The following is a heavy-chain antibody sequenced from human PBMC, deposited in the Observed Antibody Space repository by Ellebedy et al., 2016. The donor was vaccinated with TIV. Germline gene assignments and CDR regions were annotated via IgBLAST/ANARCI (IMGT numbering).Heavy chain of an antibody. CDR1: GYRFTNSW. Sequence: GESLKISCKAFGYRFTNSWIAWVRQRPGKGLEWMGVIYPGDFKTRYSPSFQGQVTMSVDKSISTAYLQWSGLKASDTARYYCARPRSPYYDPTYFDYWGQGTLVTVSS. J-gene: IGHJ4*02. CDR2: IYPGDFKT. CDR3: ARPRSPYYDPTYFDY. V-gene: IGHV5-51*01. D-gene: IGHD3-3*01.